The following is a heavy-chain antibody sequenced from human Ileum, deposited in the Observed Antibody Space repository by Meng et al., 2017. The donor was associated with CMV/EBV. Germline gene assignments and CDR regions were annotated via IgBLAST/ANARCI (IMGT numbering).Heavy chain of an antibody. V-gene: IGHV3-23*01. D-gene: IGHD3-9*01. J-gene: IGHJ4*02. CDR3: EKDRYFEPAHFDY. Sequence: GESLKISCVASGLTFKSYSMGCVRQAPGKGLEWVAAISGSGANSYYAESVKGRATISRDNSKNTLLLELNGLRAEDTAVYYCEKDRYFEPAHFDYWGQGTLVTVSS. CDR1: GLTFKSYS. CDR2: ISGSGANS.